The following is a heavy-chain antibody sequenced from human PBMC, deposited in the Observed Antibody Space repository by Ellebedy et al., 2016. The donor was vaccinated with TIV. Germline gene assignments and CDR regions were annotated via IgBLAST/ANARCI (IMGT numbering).Heavy chain of an antibody. CDR2: ITSSTPYI. J-gene: IGHJ4*02. D-gene: IGHD3-9*01. CDR1: GFTFSSYS. V-gene: IGHV3-21*01. Sequence: GGSLRLXCAASGFTFSSYSMNWVRQAPGKGLEWVSSITSSTPYIYYADSVKGRFTISRDNARNSLFLQMNSLRAEDTAVYYCARDADYDILTGPFDYWGQGTLVTVSS. CDR3: ARDADYDILTGPFDY.